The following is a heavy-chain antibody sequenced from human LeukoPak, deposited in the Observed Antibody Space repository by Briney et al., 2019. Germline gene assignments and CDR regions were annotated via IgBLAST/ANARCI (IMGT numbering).Heavy chain of an antibody. J-gene: IGHJ4*02. CDR2: IYPGDSDT. Sequence: GESLKISCKGSGYSFTSYWIGWVRQMPGKGLEWMGIIYPGDSDTRYSPSFQGQVTISADKSISTAYLQWSSLKASDTAMYYCARLSDWYSSGLADSGGYYFDYWGQGTLVTVSS. D-gene: IGHD6-19*01. CDR1: GYSFTSYW. V-gene: IGHV5-51*01. CDR3: ARLSDWYSSGLADSGGYYFDY.